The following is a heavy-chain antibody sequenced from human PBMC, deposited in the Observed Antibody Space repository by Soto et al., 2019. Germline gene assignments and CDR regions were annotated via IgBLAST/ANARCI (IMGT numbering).Heavy chain of an antibody. CDR3: ARDAPSIAASHNWFDP. J-gene: IGHJ5*02. D-gene: IGHD6-6*01. V-gene: IGHV4-59*02. Sequence: SETLSLTCTVSGGSVSSYYWSWIRQPPGKGLEWIGYIYYSGSTNYNPSLKSRVTISVDTSKNQFSLKLSSVTAADTAVYYCARDAPSIAASHNWFDPWGQGTLVTVSS. CDR2: IYYSGST. CDR1: GGSVSSYY.